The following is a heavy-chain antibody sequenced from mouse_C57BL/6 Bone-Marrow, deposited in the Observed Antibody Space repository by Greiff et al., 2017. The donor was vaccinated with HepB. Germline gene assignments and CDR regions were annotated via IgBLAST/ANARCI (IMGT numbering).Heavy chain of an antibody. CDR3: ARYIYGSSYWFAY. V-gene: IGHV1-64*01. CDR1: GYTFNSHW. D-gene: IGHD1-1*01. J-gene: IGHJ3*01. Sequence: QVQLQQPGAELVKPGASVKSSCKASGYTFNSHWTHWVKQRPDQGLEWIGMIHPNSGSTNYNEKFKSKATLTVDKSSSTAYMQLSSLTSEDAAVYYCARYIYGSSYWFAYWGPGTLVTVAA. CDR2: IHPNSGST.